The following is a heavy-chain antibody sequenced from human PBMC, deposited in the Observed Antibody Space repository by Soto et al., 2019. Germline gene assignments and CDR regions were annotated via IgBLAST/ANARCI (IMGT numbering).Heavy chain of an antibody. CDR3: ATLHSSGPKDYYYNVDV. Sequence: SETLSLTCTVSCASISSYYWSWIRQPAGKGLEWIGRVYSSGSTNYNPSLKSRVTMSVDTSKSQFSLKLTSVTAADTAIYYCATLHSSGPKDYYYNVDVWGQGTTVTVSS. CDR1: CASISSYY. CDR2: VYSSGST. J-gene: IGHJ6*02. D-gene: IGHD6-19*01. V-gene: IGHV4-4*07.